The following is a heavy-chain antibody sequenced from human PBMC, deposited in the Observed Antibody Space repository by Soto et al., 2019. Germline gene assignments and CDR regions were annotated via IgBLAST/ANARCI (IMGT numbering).Heavy chain of an antibody. CDR3: ARTGIATPGTLT. J-gene: IGHJ4*02. CDR1: GGSISSGDYY. Sequence: SETLSLTCAVSGGSISSGDYYWSWIRQPPGKGLEWIGYIYYSGSTYYNPSLKSRVTISVDTSKNQFSLKLSSVTAADTAVYYCARTGIATPGTLTRGQGTLVTVSS. CDR2: IYYSGST. D-gene: IGHD6-13*01. V-gene: IGHV4-30-4*01.